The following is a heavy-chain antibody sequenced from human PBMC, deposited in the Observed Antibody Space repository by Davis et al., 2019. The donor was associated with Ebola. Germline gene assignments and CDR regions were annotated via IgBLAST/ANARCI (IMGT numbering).Heavy chain of an antibody. CDR1: GFTFRTFSSFA. J-gene: IGHJ6*04. CDR2: ISYDGSNK. Sequence: LKISCAASGFTFRTFSSFAMHWVRQAPGKGLEWVAVISYDGSNKYYADSVKGRFTISRDNSKNTLYLQMNSLRAEDTAVYYCARWGGMDVWGKGTTVTVSS. V-gene: IGHV3-30-3*02. CDR3: ARWGGMDV. D-gene: IGHD1-26*01.